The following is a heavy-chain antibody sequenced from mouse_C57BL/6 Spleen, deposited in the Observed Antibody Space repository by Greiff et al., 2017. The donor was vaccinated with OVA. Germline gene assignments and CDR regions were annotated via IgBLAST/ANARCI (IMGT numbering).Heavy chain of an antibody. D-gene: IGHD2-4*01. CDR2: IYPGSGNT. V-gene: IGHV1-76*01. J-gene: IGHJ3*01. Sequence: QVQLQQSGAELVRPGASVKLSCKASGYTFTDYYINWVKQRPGQGLEWIARIYPGSGNTYYNEKFKGKATLTAEKSSSTAYMQLSSLTSEDAAVDVCARAGGYDDDGAYWGQGTLVTVSA. CDR1: GYTFTDYY. CDR3: ARAGGYDDDGAY.